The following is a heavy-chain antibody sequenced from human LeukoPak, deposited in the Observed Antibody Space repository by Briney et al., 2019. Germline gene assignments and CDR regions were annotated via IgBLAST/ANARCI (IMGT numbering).Heavy chain of an antibody. J-gene: IGHJ4*02. D-gene: IGHD1-26*01. CDR3: AKDRLGAILYFDS. Sequence: GGSLRLSCAGSGFSFSNYGMSWVRQAPGKGLEWVSALSGSADGTYYADSVKGRFTISRDNSKNTLFLHINSLRADDTAVYYCAKDRLGAILYFDSWGQGTLVTVSS. CDR1: GFSFSNYG. CDR2: LSGSADGT. V-gene: IGHV3-23*01.